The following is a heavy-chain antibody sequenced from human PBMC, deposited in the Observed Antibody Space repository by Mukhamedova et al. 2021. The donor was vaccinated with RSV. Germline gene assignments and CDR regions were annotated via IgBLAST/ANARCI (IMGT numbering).Heavy chain of an antibody. CDR2: INAGNGNT. J-gene: IGHJ4*02. V-gene: IGHV1-3*01. D-gene: IGHD2-15*01. Sequence: INAGNGNTRYSQKFQGRVTITRDTSASTAYMELSTLRSEDTAVYYCARDEAYCSGSYCSPFDYWGQGSLVTVSS. CDR3: ARDEAYCSGSYCSPFDY.